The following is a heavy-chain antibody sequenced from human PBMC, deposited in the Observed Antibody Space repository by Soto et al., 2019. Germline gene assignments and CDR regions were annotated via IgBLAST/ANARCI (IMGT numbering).Heavy chain of an antibody. CDR2: IYYSGST. Sequence: SETLSLPCTASGGSISSYYWSWIRQHAGKGLEWIGYIYYSGSTNYNPSLKSRVTISVDTSKNQFSLKLSSVTAADTAVYYCARDHLSRWFDPWGQGTLVTVS. D-gene: IGHD3-3*02. CDR3: ARDHLSRWFDP. J-gene: IGHJ5*02. CDR1: GGSISSYY. V-gene: IGHV4-59*01.